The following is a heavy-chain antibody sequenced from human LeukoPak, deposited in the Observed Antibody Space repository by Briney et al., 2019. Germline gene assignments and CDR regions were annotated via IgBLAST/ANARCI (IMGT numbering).Heavy chain of an antibody. CDR2: ISSSSSYI. D-gene: IGHD3-10*01. CDR3: ARDRYYYGSGSFDY. CDR1: GFTFSSYS. Sequence: GGSLRLSCAASGFTFSSYSMNWVHQAPGEGLEWVSSISSSSSYIYYADSVKGRFTISRDNAKNSLYLQMNSLRAEDTAVYYCARDRYYYGSGSFDYWGQGTLVIVSS. V-gene: IGHV3-21*01. J-gene: IGHJ4*02.